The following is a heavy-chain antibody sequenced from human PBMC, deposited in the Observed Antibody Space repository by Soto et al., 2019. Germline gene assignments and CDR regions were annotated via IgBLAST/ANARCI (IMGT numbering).Heavy chain of an antibody. V-gene: IGHV3-21*01. CDR1: GFTFSSYS. J-gene: IGHJ2*01. D-gene: IGHD4-17*01. Sequence: GGSLRLSCAASGFTFSSYSMNWVRQAPGKGLEWVSSISSSSSYIYYADSVKGRFTISRDNAKNSLYLQMNSLRAEDTAVYYCASGVDGIYGDYVNWYFDLWGRGTLVTVSS. CDR3: ASGVDGIYGDYVNWYFDL. CDR2: ISSSSSYI.